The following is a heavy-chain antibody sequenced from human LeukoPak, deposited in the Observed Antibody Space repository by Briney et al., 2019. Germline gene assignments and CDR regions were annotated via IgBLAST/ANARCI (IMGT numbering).Heavy chain of an antibody. D-gene: IGHD6-19*01. CDR2: IYHSGST. CDR3: ARGYSSGWFCFDY. J-gene: IGHJ4*02. Sequence: SETLSLTCAVSGGSISSSNWWSWVRQPPGKGLEWIGEIYHSGSTNYNPSLKSRVTISVDKSKNQFSLKLSSVTAADTAVYYCARGYSSGWFCFDYWGQGTLVTVSS. CDR1: GGSISSSNW. V-gene: IGHV4-4*02.